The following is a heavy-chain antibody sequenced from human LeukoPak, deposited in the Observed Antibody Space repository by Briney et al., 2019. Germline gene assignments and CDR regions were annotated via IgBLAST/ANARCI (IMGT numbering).Heavy chain of an antibody. V-gene: IGHV1-69*01. J-gene: IGHJ4*02. CDR3: ARGWNYAFRFDY. D-gene: IGHD1-7*01. CDR2: IIPIFGTA. CDR1: GGTFSSYA. Sequence: VASVKVSCKASGGTFSSYAISWVRQAPGQGLEWMGGIIPIFGTANYAQKFQGRVTITADESTSTAYMELSSLGAENTAVYYCARGWNYAFRFDYWGQGTLVTVSS.